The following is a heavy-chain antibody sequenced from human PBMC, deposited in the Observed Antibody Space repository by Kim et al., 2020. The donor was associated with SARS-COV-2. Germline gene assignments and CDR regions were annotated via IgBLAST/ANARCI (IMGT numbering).Heavy chain of an antibody. V-gene: IGHV4-59*01. CDR3: ARGALDYGLNYFDY. Sequence: SETLSLTCNVSGGSISTYYWSWIRQPPGKGLEWIGYIYYSGSTKYNPSLKSRVTISLDTSKNHFSLKLSSVTAADTAVYYCARGALDYGLNYFDYWGPGTLVTVSS. CDR2: IYYSGST. CDR1: GGSISTYY. D-gene: IGHD4-17*01. J-gene: IGHJ4*02.